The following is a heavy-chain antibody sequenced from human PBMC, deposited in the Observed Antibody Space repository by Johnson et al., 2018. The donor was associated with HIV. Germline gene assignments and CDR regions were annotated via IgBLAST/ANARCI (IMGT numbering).Heavy chain of an antibody. Sequence: QVQLVESGGGVVQPGRSLRLSCAASGFTFSSYGMHWVRQAPGKGLEWVAVISYDGSNKYYADSVKGRFTISRDNSKNTLYLQMNSLRAEDTAGYYCAKGPYYYDSSDDTDAFDIWGQGTMVTVSS. J-gene: IGHJ3*02. CDR2: ISYDGSNK. CDR3: AKGPYYYDSSDDTDAFDI. D-gene: IGHD3-22*01. CDR1: GFTFSSYG. V-gene: IGHV3-30*18.